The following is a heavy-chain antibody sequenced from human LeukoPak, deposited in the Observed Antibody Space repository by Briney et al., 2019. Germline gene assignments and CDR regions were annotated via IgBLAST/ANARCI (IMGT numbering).Heavy chain of an antibody. CDR2: INEDGSTT. D-gene: IGHD1-26*01. Sequence: RGSLRLSCAAPGFTFSSNWMHWVRQAPGKGLVWVSRINEDGSTTNYADSVKGRSTIFRDNAKNTLYLQMNSLRAEDTAVYYCVRDLGGRSGHWGQGTLVTVSS. V-gene: IGHV3-74*01. CDR1: GFTFSSNW. CDR3: VRDLGGRSGH. J-gene: IGHJ4*02.